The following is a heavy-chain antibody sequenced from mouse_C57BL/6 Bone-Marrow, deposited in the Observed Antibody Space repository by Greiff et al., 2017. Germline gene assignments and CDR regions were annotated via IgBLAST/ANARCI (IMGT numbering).Heavy chain of an antibody. Sequence: QVQLQQSGAELVKPGASVKISCKASGYAFSSYWMNWVKQRPGKGLEWIGQIYPGDGDTNYNGKFKGKATLTADKSSSTAYMQLSSLTYEDSAVYFCARSAYYSNYGFADWGQGTLVTVSA. CDR3: ARSAYYSNYGFAD. V-gene: IGHV1-80*01. CDR1: GYAFSSYW. CDR2: IYPGDGDT. D-gene: IGHD2-5*01. J-gene: IGHJ3*01.